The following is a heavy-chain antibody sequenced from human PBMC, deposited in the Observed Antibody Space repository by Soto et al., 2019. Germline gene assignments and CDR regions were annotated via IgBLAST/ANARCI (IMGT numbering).Heavy chain of an antibody. CDR3: ASAGSGL. Sequence: QKQLVQSGPEVKKPGTSVKVSCKASGFNFATSAVQWVRQARGQGLQWIGLIIVATGNTNHAQKFRARSTATRHVSTRTAYLEVRRLISGRTTVYCSASAGSGLWGPGTLVSVSS. CDR2: IIVATGNT. D-gene: IGHD5-12*01. CDR1: GFNFATSA. V-gene: IGHV1-58*01. J-gene: IGHJ4*02.